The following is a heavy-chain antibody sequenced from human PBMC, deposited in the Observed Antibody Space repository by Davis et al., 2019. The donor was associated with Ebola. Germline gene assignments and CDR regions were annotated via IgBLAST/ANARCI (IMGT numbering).Heavy chain of an antibody. V-gene: IGHV4-39*07. J-gene: IGHJ6*02. Sequence: SETLSLTCTVSGGSIRDKSYHWGWIRQPPGKGLEWIGEINHSGSTNYNPSLKSRVTISVDTSKNQFSLKLSSVTAADTAVYYCARGWGYCSSTSCYSLYYGMDVWGQGTTVTVSS. CDR2: INHSGST. CDR1: GGSIRDKSYH. CDR3: ARGWGYCSSTSCYSLYYGMDV. D-gene: IGHD2-2*01.